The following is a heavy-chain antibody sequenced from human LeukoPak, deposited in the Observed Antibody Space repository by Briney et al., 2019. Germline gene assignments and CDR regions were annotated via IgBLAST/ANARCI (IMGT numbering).Heavy chain of an antibody. J-gene: IGHJ5*02. Sequence: SETLSLTCTVSGGSISSYYWSWIRQPPGKGLEWIGYIYYSGSTNYNPSLKSRVTISVDTSKNQFSLKLSSVTAADTAVYYCARDPAMAQHSWFDPWGQGTLVTVSS. CDR2: IYYSGST. CDR3: ARDPAMAQHSWFDP. D-gene: IGHD5-18*01. CDR1: GGSISSYY. V-gene: IGHV4-59*01.